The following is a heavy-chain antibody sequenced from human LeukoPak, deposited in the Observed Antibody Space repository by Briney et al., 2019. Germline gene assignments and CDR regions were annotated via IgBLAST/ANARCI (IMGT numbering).Heavy chain of an antibody. Sequence: ASVKVSCKASGYTFTDYYMHWVRQATGQGPEWMGWMNPNSGNTGYAQKFQGRVTMTRNTSITTAYMELSSLTSEDTAVYYCARGTRTFDYWGQGSLVTVSS. V-gene: IGHV1-8*02. CDR3: ARGTRTFDY. J-gene: IGHJ4*02. CDR1: GYTFTDYY. CDR2: MNPNSGNT.